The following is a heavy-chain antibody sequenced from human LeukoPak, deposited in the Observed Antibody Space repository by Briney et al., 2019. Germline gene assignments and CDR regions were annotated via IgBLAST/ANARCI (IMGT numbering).Heavy chain of an antibody. CDR1: GFTFTDAW. CDR3: STDQDYSNSVVEHV. V-gene: IGHV3-15*01. D-gene: IGHD4-4*01. Sequence: GGSLRLSCAASGFTFTDAWMSWVRQAPGKGLEWVGRITSQSDGGTTDYVALVKGRFTISRDDSKNTLYLHMSSLKAEDTAMYYCSTDQDYSNSVVEHVWGQGTTVTVSS. CDR2: ITSQSDGGTT. J-gene: IGHJ6*02.